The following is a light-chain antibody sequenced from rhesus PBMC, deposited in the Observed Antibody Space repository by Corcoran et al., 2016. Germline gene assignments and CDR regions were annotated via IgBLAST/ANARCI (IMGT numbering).Light chain of an antibody. CDR2: KAS. V-gene: IGKV1-21*01. CDR3: QQYLCAPPT. CDR1: QDISSW. J-gene: IGKJ1*01. Sequence: DIQMTQSPSSLSASVGDRGTITCRASQDISSWLAWYQQKPGRAPKLLIYKASSLHGGVPSRFSGSGSGTDLPLTISSLQPVDFGDYYCQQYLCAPPTFGQGTKVDIK.